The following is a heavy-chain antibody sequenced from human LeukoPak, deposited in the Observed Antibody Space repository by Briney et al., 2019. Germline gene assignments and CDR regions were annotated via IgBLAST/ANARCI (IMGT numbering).Heavy chain of an antibody. CDR3: ARAPPYCSGGSCYFDY. Sequence: SETLSLTCTVSGGSIRSYYWSWIRQPPGKGLEWIGYIYYSGNTNYNPSLRSRITISVDMSKNRFSLKLSSATAADTAVYYCARAPPYCSGGSCYFDYWGQGTLVTVSS. J-gene: IGHJ4*02. V-gene: IGHV4-59*01. CDR2: IYYSGNT. D-gene: IGHD2-15*01. CDR1: GGSIRSYY.